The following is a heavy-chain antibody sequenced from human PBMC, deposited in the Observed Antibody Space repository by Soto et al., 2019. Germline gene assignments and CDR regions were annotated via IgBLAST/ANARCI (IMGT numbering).Heavy chain of an antibody. CDR1: GGSFSGYY. V-gene: IGHV4-34*01. CDR2: INHSRST. Sequence: QVQLQQWGAGLLKPSETLSLTCAVYGGSFSGYYWSWIRQPPGKGLEWIGEINHSRSTNYNPSLKSRVTISVDTSKNQFSLKLSSVTAADTAVYYCARGRYYGSGSYYTPANPIGYWGQGTLVTVSS. D-gene: IGHD3-10*01. J-gene: IGHJ4*02. CDR3: ARGRYYGSGSYYTPANPIGY.